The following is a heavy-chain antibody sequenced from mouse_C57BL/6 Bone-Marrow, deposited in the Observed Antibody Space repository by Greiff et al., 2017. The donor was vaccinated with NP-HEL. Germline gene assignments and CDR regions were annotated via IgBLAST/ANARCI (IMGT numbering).Heavy chain of an antibody. CDR3: ARHYYGSSYAMDY. CDR1: GYTFTSYW. CDR2: INPSNGGT. Sequence: QVQLKQPGTELVKPGASVKLSCKASGYTFTSYWMHWVKQRPGQGLEWIGNINPSNGGTKYNEKFKSKATLTVDKSSSTAYMQLSSLTSEDSAVYYCARHYYGSSYAMDYWGQGTSVTVSS. V-gene: IGHV1-53*01. J-gene: IGHJ4*01. D-gene: IGHD1-1*01.